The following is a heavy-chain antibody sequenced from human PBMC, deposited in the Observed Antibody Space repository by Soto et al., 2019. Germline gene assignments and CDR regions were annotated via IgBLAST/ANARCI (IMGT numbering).Heavy chain of an antibody. CDR1: GGSISSSSYY. J-gene: IGHJ4*02. D-gene: IGHD5-12*01. CDR3: AGIVATNFDY. V-gene: IGHV4-39*01. Sequence: PSETLSLTCTVSGGSISSSSYYWGWIRQPPGKGLEWIGSIYYSGGTYYNPSLKSRVTISVDTSKNQFSLKLSSVTAADTAVYYCAGIVATNFDYWGQGALVTV. CDR2: IYYSGGT.